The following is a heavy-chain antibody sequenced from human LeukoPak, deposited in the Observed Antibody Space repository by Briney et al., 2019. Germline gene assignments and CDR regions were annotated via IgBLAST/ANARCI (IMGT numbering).Heavy chain of an antibody. Sequence: SETLSLTCTVSGGSISSSSYYWGWIRQPPGKGLEWIGSIYYSGSTYYNPSLKSRVTISVDTSKNQFSLKLSSVTAADTAVYYCARDLTNWNDADPGFDPWGQGTLVTVSS. J-gene: IGHJ5*02. CDR1: GGSISSSSYY. CDR3: ARDLTNWNDADPGFDP. CDR2: IYYSGST. D-gene: IGHD1-1*01. V-gene: IGHV4-39*07.